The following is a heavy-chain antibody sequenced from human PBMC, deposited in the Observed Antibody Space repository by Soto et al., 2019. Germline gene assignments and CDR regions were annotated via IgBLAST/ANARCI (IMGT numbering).Heavy chain of an antibody. CDR3: ARSIAARPHLNYYYYGMDV. CDR1: GGSISSGGYS. V-gene: IGHV4-30-2*01. J-gene: IGHJ6*02. D-gene: IGHD6-6*01. Sequence: SETLSLTCAVSGGSISSGGYSWSWIRQPPEKGLEWIGYIYHSGSTYYNPSLKSRVTISVDRSKNQFSLKLSSVTAADTAVYYXARSIAARPHLNYYYYGMDVWGQGTTVTVSS. CDR2: IYHSGST.